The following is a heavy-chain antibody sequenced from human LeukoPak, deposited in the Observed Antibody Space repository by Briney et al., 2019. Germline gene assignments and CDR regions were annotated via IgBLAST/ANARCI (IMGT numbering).Heavy chain of an antibody. CDR1: GYSISSSNW. Sequence: TPSETLSLTCAVSGYSISSSNWWGWIRQPPGKGLEWIGYIYYSGSTYYNPSLKSRVTMSVDTSKNQFSLKLSSVTAVDTAVYYCATSQSWLVPYSFDYWGQGTLVTVSS. V-gene: IGHV4-28*01. CDR2: IYYSGST. CDR3: ATSQSWLVPYSFDY. D-gene: IGHD6-19*01. J-gene: IGHJ4*02.